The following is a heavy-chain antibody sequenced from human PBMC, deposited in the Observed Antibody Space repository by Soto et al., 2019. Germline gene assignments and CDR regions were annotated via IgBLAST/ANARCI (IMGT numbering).Heavy chain of an antibody. CDR3: ARGEQWLVLIGGERRNHYYYYYGMDV. Sequence: ASVKVSCKASGYTFTSYAMHWVRQAPGQRLEWMGWINAGNGNTKYSQKFQGRVTITRDTSASTAYMELSSLRSEDTAVYYCARGEQWLVLIGGERRNHYYYYYGMDVWGQGTTVTVSS. V-gene: IGHV1-3*01. J-gene: IGHJ6*02. CDR1: GYTFTSYA. D-gene: IGHD6-19*01. CDR2: INAGNGNT.